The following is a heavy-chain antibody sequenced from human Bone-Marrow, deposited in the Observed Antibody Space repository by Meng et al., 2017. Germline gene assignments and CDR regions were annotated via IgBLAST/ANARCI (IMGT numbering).Heavy chain of an antibody. D-gene: IGHD3-22*01. CDR1: GYTFTSYY. V-gene: IGHV1-46*01. Sequence: ASVKVSCKASGYTFTSYYMHWVRQAPGQGLEWMGIINPSGGSTSYAQKFQGRVTMTRDTSTSTVYMELSSLRSEDTAVYYCARGDYYDSSGYYFSKISYYYYYGMDVWGQGTTVTVSS. J-gene: IGHJ6*02. CDR2: INPSGGST. CDR3: ARGDYYDSSGYYFSKISYYYYYGMDV.